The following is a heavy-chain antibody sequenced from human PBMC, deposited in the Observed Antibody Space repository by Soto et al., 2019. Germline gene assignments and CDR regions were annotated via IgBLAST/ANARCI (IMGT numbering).Heavy chain of an antibody. J-gene: IGHJ6*02. CDR2: IYYSGST. CDR1: GGSISSGDYY. Sequence: SETLSLTCTVSGGSISSGDYYWSWIRHPPGKGLEWIGYIYYSGSTYYNPSLKSRVTISVDTSKNQFSLKLSSVTAADTAVYYCAKEPVSITIFGVNGMDVWGQGTTVTVS. D-gene: IGHD3-3*01. CDR3: AKEPVSITIFGVNGMDV. V-gene: IGHV4-30-4*01.